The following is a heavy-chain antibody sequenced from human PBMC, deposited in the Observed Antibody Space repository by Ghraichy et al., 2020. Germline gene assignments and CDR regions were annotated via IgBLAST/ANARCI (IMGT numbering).Heavy chain of an antibody. D-gene: IGHD3-10*01. CDR2: ISYIGRA. CDR3: ARLRVAMVRGVPYFDS. CDR1: GDSINSDDYY. Sequence: SETPSLTCTVSGDSINSDDYYYNWIRQHPQRGLEWVGYISYIGRADYTPSLKSRLLISIDTSENQFSLRLTSVTAADTATYYCARLRVAMVRGVPYFDSWGQGALVTVSS. V-gene: IGHV4-31*03. J-gene: IGHJ4*02.